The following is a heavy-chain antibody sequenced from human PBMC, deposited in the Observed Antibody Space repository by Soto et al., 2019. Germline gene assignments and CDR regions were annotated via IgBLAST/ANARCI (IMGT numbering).Heavy chain of an antibody. CDR1: GFTFSSYG. D-gene: IGHD3-22*01. CDR2: ISYDGSNK. V-gene: IGHV3-30*18. CDR3: AKGSYYDSSGYYRTFDY. J-gene: IGHJ4*02. Sequence: GGSLRLSSAASGFTFSSYGMHWVRQAPGKGLEWVAVISYDGSNKYYADSVKGRFTISRDNSKNTLYLQMNSLRAEDTAVYYGAKGSYYDSSGYYRTFDYWGQGTLVTVSS.